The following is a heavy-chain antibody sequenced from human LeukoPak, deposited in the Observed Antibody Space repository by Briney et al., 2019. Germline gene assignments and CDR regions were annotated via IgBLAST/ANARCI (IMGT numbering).Heavy chain of an antibody. Sequence: ASVKVSCKASGYTFTSYYMHWVRQAPGQGLEWMGIINPSGGSTSYAQKFQGRVTMTRDASISTAYMELSRLRSDDTAVYYCARDRGSSWYSYFDYWGQGTLVTVSS. V-gene: IGHV1-46*01. CDR2: INPSGGST. CDR3: ARDRGSSWYSYFDY. J-gene: IGHJ4*02. CDR1: GYTFTSYY. D-gene: IGHD6-13*01.